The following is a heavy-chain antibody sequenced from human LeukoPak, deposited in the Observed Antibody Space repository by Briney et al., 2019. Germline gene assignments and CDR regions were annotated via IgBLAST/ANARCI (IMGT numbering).Heavy chain of an antibody. CDR3: ARRGSFRYCSGGSCPFNWFDP. V-gene: IGHV5-51*01. D-gene: IGHD2-15*01. Sequence: GESLKISCKGSGYSFASYWIGWVRQMPGKGLEWMGIIYPGDCDTRYSPSFQGQVTISADKSISTAYLQWSSLKASDTAMYYCARRGSFRYCSGGSCPFNWFDPWGQGTLVTVSS. CDR2: IYPGDCDT. J-gene: IGHJ5*02. CDR1: GYSFASYW.